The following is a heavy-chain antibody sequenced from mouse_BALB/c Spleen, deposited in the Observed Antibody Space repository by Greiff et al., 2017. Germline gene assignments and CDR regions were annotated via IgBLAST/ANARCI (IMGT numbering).Heavy chain of an antibody. J-gene: IGHJ2*01. CDR1: GFTFSSYT. Sequence: EVQLVESGGGLVKPGGSLKLSCAASGFTFSSYTMSWVRQTPEKRLEWVATISSGGSYTYYPDSVKGRFTISRDNAKNTLYLQMSSLKSEDTAMYYCTRLLEGVFDYWGQGTTLTVSS. D-gene: IGHD2-14*01. V-gene: IGHV5-6-4*01. CDR3: TRLLEGVFDY. CDR2: ISSGGSYT.